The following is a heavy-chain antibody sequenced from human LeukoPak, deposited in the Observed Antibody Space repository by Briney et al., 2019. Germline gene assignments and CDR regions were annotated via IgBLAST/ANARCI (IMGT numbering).Heavy chain of an antibody. CDR1: GFTFSSYA. J-gene: IGHJ4*02. CDR2: ISGSGGST. V-gene: IGHV3-23*01. D-gene: IGHD1-1*01. CDR3: AKERYNWNDAPLDY. Sequence: GGSLRLSCAASGFTFSSYAMSWIRQAPGKGLEWVSAISGSGGSTYYADSVKGRFTISRDNSKNTLYLQVNSLRAEDTAVYYCAKERYNWNDAPLDYWGQGTLVTVSS.